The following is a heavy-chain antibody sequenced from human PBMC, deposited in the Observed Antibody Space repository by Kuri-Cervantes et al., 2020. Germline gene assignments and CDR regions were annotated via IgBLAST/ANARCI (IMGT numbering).Heavy chain of an antibody. CDR2: ISYDGSDK. V-gene: IGHV3-30-3*01. CDR3: ARDGRGQQYYYGMDV. Sequence: LSLTCAASGFTFSSYAMHWVRQAPGRGLEWLAVISYDGSDKYFADSVKGRFTISRDNAKNSLYLQMNSLRAEDTAVYYCARDGRGQQYYYGMDVWGQGTTVTVSS. CDR1: GFTFSSYA. J-gene: IGHJ6*02. D-gene: IGHD6-13*01.